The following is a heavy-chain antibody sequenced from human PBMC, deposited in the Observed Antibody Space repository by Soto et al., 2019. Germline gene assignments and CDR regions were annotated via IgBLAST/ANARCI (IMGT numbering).Heavy chain of an antibody. CDR3: AKDRGHVAVAAITGGGDFDK. V-gene: IGHV3-30*18. Sequence: QIQLVESGGGVVQPGASQRLSCAASGFTLSSYGMHWVRQAPGKGLEWVAVISYNGNNQYYADSVRGRFTISRDNSKSTLYLQMNSLRAEDTAVYYCAKDRGHVAVAAITGGGDFDKWGQGTMVTVSS. J-gene: IGHJ3*02. CDR1: GFTLSSYG. D-gene: IGHD6-19*01. CDR2: ISYNGNNQ.